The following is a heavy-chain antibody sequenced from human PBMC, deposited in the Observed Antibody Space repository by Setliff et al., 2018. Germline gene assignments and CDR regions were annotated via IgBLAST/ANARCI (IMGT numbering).Heavy chain of an antibody. D-gene: IGHD1-26*01. V-gene: IGHV5-51*01. Sequence: GESLKIPCNGSGYSFTSYWNGWGRQMPGKGLVWMGIIYPGDSDTRYSPSFQGQVTISADKSISTAYLQMNSLRAEDTALYYCAKGLHPSIVGATYPDYWGQGTLVTVSS. CDR2: IYPGDSDT. CDR1: GYSFTSYW. CDR3: AKGLHPSIVGATYPDY. J-gene: IGHJ4*02.